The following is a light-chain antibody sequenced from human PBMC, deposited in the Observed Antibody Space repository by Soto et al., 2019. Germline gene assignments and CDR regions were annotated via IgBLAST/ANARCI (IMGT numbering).Light chain of an antibody. CDR2: WAS. CDR3: QQDDSRPPR. CDR1: QSAVYSSNNKNY. J-gene: IGKJ1*01. V-gene: IGKV4-1*01. Sequence: MTRRTCPTGLLPGARAILNCKSSQSAVYSSNNKNYFAWYQQKPGQPPRLLIYWASTRESGAPDRFSGSGSGTDFTLTISSLQAEDVAVFYCQQDDSRPPRFGQGANVEI.